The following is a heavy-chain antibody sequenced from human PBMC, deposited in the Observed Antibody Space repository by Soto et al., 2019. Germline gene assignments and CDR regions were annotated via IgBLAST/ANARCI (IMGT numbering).Heavy chain of an antibody. CDR1: GGTFSSYA. CDR2: IIPIFGTA. D-gene: IGHD1-26*01. V-gene: IGHV1-69*13. Sequence: SVKVSCKASGGTFSSYAISWVRQAPGQGLEWMGGIIPIFGTANYAQKFQGRVTITADESTSTAYMELSSLRSEDTAVYYCARDLSYGRADYFDYWGQGTLVTVSS. J-gene: IGHJ4*02. CDR3: ARDLSYGRADYFDY.